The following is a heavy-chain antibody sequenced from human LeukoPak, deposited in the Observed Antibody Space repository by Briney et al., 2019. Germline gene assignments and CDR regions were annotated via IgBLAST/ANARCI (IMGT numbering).Heavy chain of an antibody. V-gene: IGHV4-39*07. J-gene: IGHJ4*02. CDR1: GGSISSSSYY. Sequence: SETLSLTCTVSGGSISSSSYYWGWIRQPAGKGLEWIGSIYYSGSTYYNPSLKSRVTISVDTSKNQFSLKLSSVTAADTAVYYCARISSLGIAAAGTHSPASYFDYWGQGTLVTVSS. D-gene: IGHD6-13*01. CDR2: IYYSGST. CDR3: ARISSLGIAAAGTHSPASYFDY.